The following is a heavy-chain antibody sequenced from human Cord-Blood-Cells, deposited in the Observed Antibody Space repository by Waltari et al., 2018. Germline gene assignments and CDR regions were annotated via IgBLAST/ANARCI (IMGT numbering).Heavy chain of an antibody. D-gene: IGHD2-8*02. V-gene: IGHV4-31*03. J-gene: IGHJ3*02. CDR3: ARDWGVLGYCTGGVCYRAFDI. CDR2: IYYSGST. Sequence: QVQLQESGPGLVKPSQTLSLTCTVSGGSISSGGYYWSWIRQHPGKGLEWIGYIYYSGSTYYNPSLKSRVTISVDTSKNQFSLKVSSVTAADTAVYYCARDWGVLGYCTGGVCYRAFDIWGQGTMVTVSS. CDR1: GGSISSGGYY.